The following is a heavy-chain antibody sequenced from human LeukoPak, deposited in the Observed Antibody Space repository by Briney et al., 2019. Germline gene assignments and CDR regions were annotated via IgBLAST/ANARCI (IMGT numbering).Heavy chain of an antibody. CDR2: IWYDGSNK. CDR3: AKVGIAAAGSYFDY. V-gene: IGHV3-33*06. D-gene: IGHD6-13*01. Sequence: PGRSLRLSCAASGFTFSSYGMHWVRQAPGKGLEWVAVIWYDGSNKYYADSVKGRFTISRDNSKNPLYLQMNSLRAEDTAVYYCAKVGIAAAGSYFDYWGQGTLVTVSS. CDR1: GFTFSSYG. J-gene: IGHJ4*02.